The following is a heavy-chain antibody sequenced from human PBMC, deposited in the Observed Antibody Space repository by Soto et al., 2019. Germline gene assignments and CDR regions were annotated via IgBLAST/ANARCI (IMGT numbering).Heavy chain of an antibody. V-gene: IGHV3-72*01. J-gene: IGHJ4*02. CDR2: IRNRIYSFTT. Sequence: EVQLVESGGGLVQPGGSLRVSCAASGFTFSDHYMEWVRQAPGKGLEWVGRIRNRIYSFTTEYAASVKDRFTISRDNSRNSISLQMNSLKTEDTAVYYCATSASGPYNRWSGFDFCGQGTLVSVSS. D-gene: IGHD1-1*01. CDR1: GFTFSDHY. CDR3: ATSASGPYNRWSGFDF.